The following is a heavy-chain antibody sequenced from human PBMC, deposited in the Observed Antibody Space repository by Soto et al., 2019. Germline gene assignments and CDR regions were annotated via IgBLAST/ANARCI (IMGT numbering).Heavy chain of an antibody. D-gene: IGHD5-18*01. CDR3: ARAVPRRKTSIQLWPRLDY. V-gene: IGHV1-69*13. CDR2: IIPIFGTA. J-gene: IGHJ4*02. CDR1: GGTFSSYA. Sequence: SVKVSCKASGGTFSSYAISWVRQAPGQGLEWMGGIIPIFGTANYAQKFQGRVTITADESTSTAYMELSSLRSEDTAVYYCARAVPRRKTSIQLWPRLDYWGQGTLVTVSS.